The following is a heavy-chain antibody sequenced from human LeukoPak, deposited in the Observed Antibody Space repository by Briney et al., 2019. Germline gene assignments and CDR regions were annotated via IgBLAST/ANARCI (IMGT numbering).Heavy chain of an antibody. CDR1: GDTFTSYA. CDR2: INAGNGNT. CDR3: ARDLGRKGWFDP. V-gene: IGHV1-3*01. J-gene: IGHJ5*02. Sequence: ASVKVSCKASGDTFTSYAMHWVRQAPGQRLEWMGWINAGNGNTKYSQKFQGRVTITRDTSASTAYMELSSLRSEDTAVYYCARDLGRKGWFDPWGQGTLVTVSS.